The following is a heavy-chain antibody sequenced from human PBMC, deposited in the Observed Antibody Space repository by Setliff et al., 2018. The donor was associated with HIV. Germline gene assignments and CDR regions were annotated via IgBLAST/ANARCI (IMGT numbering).Heavy chain of an antibody. V-gene: IGHV1-46*01. CDR1: GYTFTSYY. CDR2: INPSDSST. J-gene: IGHJ4*02. Sequence: ASVKVSCKASGYTFTSYYMHWVRQAPGQGLEWMGIINPSDSSTSYAQKFQGRVTMTRDTSTRTVYMEVSSLRSGETAVYYCARSTQSEIDYWGQGTLVTVSS. CDR3: ARSTQSEIDY.